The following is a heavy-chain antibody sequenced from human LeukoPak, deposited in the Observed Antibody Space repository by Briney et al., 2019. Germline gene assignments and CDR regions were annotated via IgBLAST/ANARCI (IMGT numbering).Heavy chain of an antibody. CDR2: VSYDGSNK. Sequence: RGSLRLSCAASGFTFSSYAMHWVRQAPGKGLEWVAVVSYDGSNKYYADSVKGRFTISRDNSKNTLYLQMNSLRAEDTAVYYCAREITIFGVVPGYFDYWGQGTLVTVSS. CDR1: GFTFSSYA. V-gene: IGHV3-30-3*01. J-gene: IGHJ4*02. D-gene: IGHD3-3*01. CDR3: AREITIFGVVPGYFDY.